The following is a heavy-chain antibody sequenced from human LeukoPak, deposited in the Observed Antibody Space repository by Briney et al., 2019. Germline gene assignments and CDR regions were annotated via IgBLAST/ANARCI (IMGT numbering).Heavy chain of an antibody. CDR3: AREGGDTAMVNFDY. V-gene: IGHV3-11*04. D-gene: IGHD5-18*01. CDR1: GFTFSDYY. CDR2: ISSSGSTI. J-gene: IGHJ4*02. Sequence: GGSLRLSCAASGFTFSDYYMSWIRQAPGKGLEWVSYISSSGSTIYYADSVKGRFTISRDNSKNTLYLQMNSLRAEDTAVYYCAREGGDTAMVNFDYWGQGTLVTVSS.